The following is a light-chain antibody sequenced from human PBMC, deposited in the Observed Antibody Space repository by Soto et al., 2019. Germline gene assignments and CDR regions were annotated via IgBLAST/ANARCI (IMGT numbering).Light chain of an antibody. CDR1: QSIRSER. V-gene: IGKV3-20*01. Sequence: EIVLTQSPDTLSLSPGERATLSCRASQSIRSERLAWYQQKPGQAPRLVIFDASNRASGMPERFSGSGSGTDFTLTIARLEPEDFAVYYCQQTYSTPQPFGQGTRLEIK. CDR3: QQTYSTPQP. CDR2: DAS. J-gene: IGKJ5*01.